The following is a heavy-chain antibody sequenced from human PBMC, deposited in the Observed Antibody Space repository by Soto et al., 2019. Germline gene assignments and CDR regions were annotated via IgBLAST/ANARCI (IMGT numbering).Heavy chain of an antibody. J-gene: IGHJ6*02. V-gene: IGHV4-39*01. Sequence: SETLSLTCTVSGDSISSSRYYWVWIRQPPGKGLEWIGSIYYSGSTYYNPSLKSRNTISVDTSKNQFSLKLSSVTAADTAVYYCAATPSGSYTYYYYGMDVWGQGTTVT. CDR1: GDSISSSRYY. CDR3: AATPSGSYTYYYYGMDV. CDR2: IYYSGST. D-gene: IGHD3-10*01.